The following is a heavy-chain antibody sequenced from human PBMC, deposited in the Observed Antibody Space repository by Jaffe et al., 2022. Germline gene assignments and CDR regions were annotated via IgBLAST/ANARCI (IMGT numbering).Heavy chain of an antibody. V-gene: IGHV3-30*02. CDR3: AKDLRLGLRPYYMDV. CDR1: GFTFSSYG. D-gene: IGHD4-17*01. J-gene: IGHJ6*03. CDR2: IRYDGSNK. Sequence: QVQLVESGGGVVQPGGSLRLSCAASGFTFSSYGMHWVRQAPGKGLEWVAFIRYDGSNKYYADSVKGRFTISRDNSKNTLYLQMNSLRAEDTAVYYCAKDLRLGLRPYYMDVWGKGTTVTVSS.